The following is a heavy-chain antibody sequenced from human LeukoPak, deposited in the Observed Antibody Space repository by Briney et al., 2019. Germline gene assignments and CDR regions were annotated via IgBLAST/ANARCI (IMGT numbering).Heavy chain of an antibody. CDR2: INPNSGGT. CDR3: AREVDSSLDAFDI. D-gene: IGHD3-22*01. V-gene: IGHV1-2*06. J-gene: IGHJ3*02. CDR1: GYTFTGYY. Sequence: ASVKVSCKASGYTFTGYYMHWVRQAPGQGLEWMGRINPNSGGTNYAQKFQGRVTMTRDTSISTAYMELSRLRSDDTAVYYCAREVDSSLDAFDIWGQGTMVTVSS.